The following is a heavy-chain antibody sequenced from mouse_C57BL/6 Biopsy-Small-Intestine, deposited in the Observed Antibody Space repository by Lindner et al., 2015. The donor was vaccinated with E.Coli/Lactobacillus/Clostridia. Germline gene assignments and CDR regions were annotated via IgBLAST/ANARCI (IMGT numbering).Heavy chain of an antibody. J-gene: IGHJ1*03. CDR3: ARWGGGWYFDV. CDR2: IYPGSGNT. CDR1: GFTFTSYG. Sequence: VQLQESGAELARPGASVKLSCKPSGFTFTSYGITWVRQRTGQGLEWIGEIYPGSGNTYFNEKLKGKATLTADKSSSTAYMELRSLTSEDSAVYFCARWGGGWYFDVWGTGTTVTVSS. V-gene: IGHV1-81*01.